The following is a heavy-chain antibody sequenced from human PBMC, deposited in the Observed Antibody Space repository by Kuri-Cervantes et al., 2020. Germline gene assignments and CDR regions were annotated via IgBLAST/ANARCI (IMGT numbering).Heavy chain of an antibody. CDR3: TRGLLGVVGAADY. J-gene: IGHJ4*02. CDR2: IHHSGGT. CDR1: GGSISTYY. Sequence: ESLKISCTVSGGSISTYYWSWIRQPPGKGLEWIGYIHHSGGTNYNPSLKSRVTISLDTSKNQFSLNLISVTAADTAVYYCTRGLLGVVGAADYWGQGALVTDSS. V-gene: IGHV4-59*01. D-gene: IGHD1-26*01.